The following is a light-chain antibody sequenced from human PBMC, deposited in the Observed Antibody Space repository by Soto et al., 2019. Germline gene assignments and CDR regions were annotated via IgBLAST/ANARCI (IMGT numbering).Light chain of an antibody. J-gene: IGLJ1*01. CDR1: RSNIGSNS. CDR2: DVS. Sequence: QSVLTQPPSVSGTPGQRVIISCSGSRSNIGSNSVNWYQQLPGKAPKLMIYDVSKRPSGVPDRFSGSKSGNTASLTISGLQAEDEADYYCCSYAGSYTYVFGTGTKVTVL. V-gene: IGLV2-11*01. CDR3: CSYAGSYTYV.